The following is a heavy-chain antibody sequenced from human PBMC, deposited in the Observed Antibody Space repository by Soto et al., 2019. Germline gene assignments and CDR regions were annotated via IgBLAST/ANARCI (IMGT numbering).Heavy chain of an antibody. CDR2: ISGDGSST. Sequence: QLVESGGDVVQPGGSLSLSWAASGFTFEDYTIQWVRQARGRGVEWVSFISGDGSSTYYADSVKGLFTIPRDNSQNSLYLQMNSLRTEDTALYYCAKDGAQKDGDGNWLDSWGQGTLVTVSS. D-gene: IGHD7-27*01. V-gene: IGHV3-43*01. CDR3: AKDGAQKDGDGNWLDS. CDR1: GFTFEDYT. J-gene: IGHJ5*01.